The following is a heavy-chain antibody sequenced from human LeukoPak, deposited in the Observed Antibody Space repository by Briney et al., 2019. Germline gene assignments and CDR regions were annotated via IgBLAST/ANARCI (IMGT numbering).Heavy chain of an antibody. CDR3: ARDHRNAGVFDY. D-gene: IGHD2-2*01. J-gene: IGHJ4*02. CDR2: IYVGGST. CDR1: EITVSSNY. Sequence: GGSLRLSCAAAEITVSSNYMSGVRHAPGKGLEWLSVIYVGGSTFYADSVKGRFTISRDNSKNTLYLHMNSLRADDTAVYYCARDHRNAGVFDYWGQGTLVTVSS. V-gene: IGHV3-53*01.